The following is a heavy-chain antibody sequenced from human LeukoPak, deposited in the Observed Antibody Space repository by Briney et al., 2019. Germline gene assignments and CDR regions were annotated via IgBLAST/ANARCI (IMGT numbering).Heavy chain of an antibody. CDR2: IYTSGST. CDR1: GGSISSGSYY. D-gene: IGHD1-26*01. V-gene: IGHV4-61*02. J-gene: IGHJ4*02. CDR3: ARDREVGATGYYFDY. Sequence: PSETLSLTCTVSGGSISSGSYYWGWLRQPAGKGLEWIRRIYTSGSTTYNSSLKSRVTRSLDTSKNHFSLRLSSVTAADTAVYYCARDREVGATGYYFDYWGQGTLVTVSS.